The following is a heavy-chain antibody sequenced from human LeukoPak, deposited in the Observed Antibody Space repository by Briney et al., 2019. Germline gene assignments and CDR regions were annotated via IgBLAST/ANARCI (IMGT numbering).Heavy chain of an antibody. Sequence: ASVKVSCKASGYTFTDYYIHWVRQAPGQGLEWMGWINPNSAATYSPQKFQGRVTMTRDTSISTAYMDLSRLRSDDTALYYCAIRDYGDLDPFDIWGPGTMVTVSS. J-gene: IGHJ3*02. CDR1: GYTFTDYY. CDR3: AIRDYGDLDPFDI. D-gene: IGHD4-17*01. V-gene: IGHV1-2*02. CDR2: INPNSAAT.